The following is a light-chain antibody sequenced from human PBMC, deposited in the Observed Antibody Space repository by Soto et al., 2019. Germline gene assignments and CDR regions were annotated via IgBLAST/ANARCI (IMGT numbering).Light chain of an antibody. Sequence: QAVVTQPASVSGSPGQSITISCTGTSSDVGSYNLISWYQQHPGKAPQLMIYEVSKRPSGVSNRFSGSKSGNTASLTISGLQAEDEADYYCCSYAGSSLYVFGTGTKLTVL. CDR3: CSYAGSSLYV. CDR2: EVS. CDR1: SSDVGSYNL. V-gene: IGLV2-23*02. J-gene: IGLJ1*01.